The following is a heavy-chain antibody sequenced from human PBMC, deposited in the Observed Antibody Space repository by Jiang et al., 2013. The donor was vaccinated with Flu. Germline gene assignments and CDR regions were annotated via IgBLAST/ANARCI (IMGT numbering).Heavy chain of an antibody. D-gene: IGHD2-15*01. CDR3: AKGQDIVMVVAGAPYYYGLDV. J-gene: IGHJ6*02. Sequence: VQLLESGGGLVQPGGSLRLSCAASGFTFSSYAMSWVRQAPGKGLEWVSGISGSGGSTYYADSVKGRFTISRDNSKNTLYLQMNSLRVEDTAVYYCAKGQDIVMVVAGAPYYYGLDVWGQGTTVTVSS. V-gene: IGHV3-23*01. CDR1: GFTFSSYA. CDR2: ISGSGGST.